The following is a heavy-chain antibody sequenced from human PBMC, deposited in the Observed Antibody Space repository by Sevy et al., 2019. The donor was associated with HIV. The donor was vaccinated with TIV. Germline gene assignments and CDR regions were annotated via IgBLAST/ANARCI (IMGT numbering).Heavy chain of an antibody. D-gene: IGHD2-2*01. CDR2: LSGGGGSP. Sequence: GGSLRLSCAASGFTFTSYAMSWVRQTPGKGLEWVSGLSGGGGSPFYADSVKGRFTISRDNSKNTVSLQMNSLGAEDTAIYYCAKRYCSTITCYDDDFWNPYYFYGLDVWGQGISVTVSS. CDR1: GFTFTSYA. CDR3: AKRYCSTITCYDDDFWNPYYFYGLDV. V-gene: IGHV3-23*01. J-gene: IGHJ6*02.